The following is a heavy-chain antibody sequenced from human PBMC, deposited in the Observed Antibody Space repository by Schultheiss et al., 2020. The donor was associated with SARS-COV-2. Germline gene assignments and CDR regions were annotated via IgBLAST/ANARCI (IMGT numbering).Heavy chain of an antibody. Sequence: GGSLRLSCAASGFTFSNYAMNWVRQPAGKGLEWVSGISVSGGSTYYADPVKGRFTISRDNSNNTLYLQMNGLRAEHTAVYFCAREYSSGWYWYFDLWGRGTLVTVSS. D-gene: IGHD6-19*01. V-gene: IGHV3-23*01. CDR2: ISVSGGST. CDR3: AREYSSGWYWYFDL. J-gene: IGHJ2*01. CDR1: GFTFSNYA.